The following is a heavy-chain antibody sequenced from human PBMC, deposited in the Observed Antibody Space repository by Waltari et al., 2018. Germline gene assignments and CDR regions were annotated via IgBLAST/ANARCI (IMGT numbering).Heavy chain of an antibody. J-gene: IGHJ4*02. D-gene: IGHD6-19*01. CDR1: GFTFSSYE. CDR3: ARAPKRTSSEVDY. V-gene: IGHV3-48*03. CDR2: IRRSCSTI. Sequence: EVQLVESGGGLVQPGGSLRLSCAASGFTFSSYEMNWVRQAPGKGREWVSYIRRSCSTIYYADSVKGRFTICRDNAKNSLSLQMNSLRVEDTAVYDCARAPKRTSSEVDYWGQGTLVTVSS.